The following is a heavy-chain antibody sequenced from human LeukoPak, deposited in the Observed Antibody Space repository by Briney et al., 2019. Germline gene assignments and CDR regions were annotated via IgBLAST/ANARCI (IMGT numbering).Heavy chain of an antibody. J-gene: IGHJ4*02. V-gene: IGHV4-38-2*01. CDR3: ARLLACGRAPCRTARFQFDS. Sequence: PSETLSPTCAVSSYSISSDNYWGWVRQPPGKGLEWIGSIYPTGNTYYNPSLKSRVAISVDTSKNQFSLKLTSIIAADTAVYYCARLLACGRAPCRTARFQFDSWGQGTLVAVSS. CDR1: SYSISSDNY. D-gene: IGHD3-3*01. CDR2: IYPTGNT.